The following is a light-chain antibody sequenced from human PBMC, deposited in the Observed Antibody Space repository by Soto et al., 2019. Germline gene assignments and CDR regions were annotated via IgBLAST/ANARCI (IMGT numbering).Light chain of an antibody. CDR2: EGS. CDR3: CSYAGSSTHVV. CDR1: SRDVGSYNL. V-gene: IGLV2-23*01. J-gene: IGLJ2*01. Sequence: QSALTQPASVSGSPGQSITISCTGTSRDVGSYNLVSWYQQHPGKAPKLMIYEGSKRPSGVSNRFSGSKSGNTASLTISGLQVEDEADYYCCSYAGSSTHVVFGGGTKLTVL.